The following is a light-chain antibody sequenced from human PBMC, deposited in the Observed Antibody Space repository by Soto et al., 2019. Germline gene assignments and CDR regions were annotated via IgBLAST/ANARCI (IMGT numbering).Light chain of an antibody. Sequence: EIVLTQSPGTLSLSPGERATVSCKTSQNIRFNLAWYQQKPGQAPRLLISAASTRATGIPARFSGSGSGTEFTLTISSLQSEDFAIYYCHQYDNWPGAFGQGTKVDIK. CDR2: AAS. CDR1: QNIRFN. J-gene: IGKJ1*01. CDR3: HQYDNWPGA. V-gene: IGKV3-15*01.